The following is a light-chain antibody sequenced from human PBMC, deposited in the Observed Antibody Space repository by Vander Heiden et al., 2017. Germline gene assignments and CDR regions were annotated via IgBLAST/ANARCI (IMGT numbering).Light chain of an antibody. CDR1: QDISNY. CDR2: DAS. V-gene: IGKV1-33*01. J-gene: IGKJ2*01. CDR3: QQDATLST. Sequence: DIQMTQSPSSLSASVGDRVTITCQASQDISNYLNWYQQKPGKAPKLLIYDASNGEKGVPSRLSRRRSGTDFTFTSSSRQPEHLATYYGQQDATLSTFGQGTKLXLK.